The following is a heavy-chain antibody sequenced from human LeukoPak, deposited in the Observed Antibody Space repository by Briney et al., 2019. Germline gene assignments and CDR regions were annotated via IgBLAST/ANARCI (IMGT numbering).Heavy chain of an antibody. CDR1: GYTFTSYG. CDR3: ARGFRGILTGYYMGY. Sequence: ASVKVSCKASGYTFTSYGISWVRQAPGQGLEWMGWISAYNGNTNYAQKLQGRVTMTRDTSISTAYMELSRLRSDDTAVYYCARGFRGILTGYYMGYWGQGTLVTVSS. J-gene: IGHJ4*02. CDR2: ISAYNGNT. D-gene: IGHD3-9*01. V-gene: IGHV1-18*01.